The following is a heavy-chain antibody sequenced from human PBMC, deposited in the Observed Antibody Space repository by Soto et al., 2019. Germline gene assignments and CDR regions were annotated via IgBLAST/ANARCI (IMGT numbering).Heavy chain of an antibody. CDR3: VHSPNVAVDH. CDR2: ISQTETT. D-gene: IGHD2-15*01. Sequence: SETLSLTCVVYGESFGGFYWSWVRQSPGKGLEWIGEISQTETTAYSPSLKSRVSISADTSKRQFSLTLTSVTAADTAVYYCVHSPNVAVDHWGHGTLVTVSS. CDR1: GESFGGFY. J-gene: IGHJ4*01. V-gene: IGHV4-34*01.